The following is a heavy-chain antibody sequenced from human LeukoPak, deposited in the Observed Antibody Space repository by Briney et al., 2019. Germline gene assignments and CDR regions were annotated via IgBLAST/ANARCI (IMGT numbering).Heavy chain of an antibody. CDR3: ARWPLSWYTWNTAGVDY. J-gene: IGHJ4*02. Sequence: PGGSLRLSCTASGFTFSNYAMSWVRQSPGKGLEWVSAIGDSDIRAYYADSVKGRFTTSRDNSKNTLYLEMNSLRAEDTAMYYCARWPLSWYTWNTAGVDYWGQGTLVTVSS. V-gene: IGHV3-23*01. D-gene: IGHD1-1*01. CDR1: GFTFSNYA. CDR2: IGDSDIRA.